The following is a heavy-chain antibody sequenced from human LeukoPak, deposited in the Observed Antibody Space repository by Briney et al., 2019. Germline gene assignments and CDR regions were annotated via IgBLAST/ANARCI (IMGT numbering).Heavy chain of an antibody. Sequence: PSQTLSLTCTVSGGSINSSGYYWNWIRQPPGKGLEWIGYIYHSGNTYYNSSLNSRVTISLDRSKNQISLKLTSMTAADTAMYYCASLYSGNYEGSLDYWGQGTLVTVSS. CDR2: IYHSGNT. CDR1: GGSINSSGYY. V-gene: IGHV4-30-2*01. J-gene: IGHJ4*02. D-gene: IGHD1-26*01. CDR3: ASLYSGNYEGSLDY.